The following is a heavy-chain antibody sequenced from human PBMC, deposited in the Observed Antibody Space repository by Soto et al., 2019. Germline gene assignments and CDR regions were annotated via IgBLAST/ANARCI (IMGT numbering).Heavy chain of an antibody. D-gene: IGHD6-19*01. V-gene: IGHV4-59*01. Sequence: SETLSLTCTVSGGSISSYYWSWIRQPPGRGLEWIGYIYYSWSTNYNPSLKSRFTISVDTSKNQFSLKLSSVTAADTAVYYCARDRYSSGYFDYWGQGTLVTVSS. J-gene: IGHJ4*02. CDR3: ARDRYSSGYFDY. CDR2: IYYSWST. CDR1: GGSISSYY.